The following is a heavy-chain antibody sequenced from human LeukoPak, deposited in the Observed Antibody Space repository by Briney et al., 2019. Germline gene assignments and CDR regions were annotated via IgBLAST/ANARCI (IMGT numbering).Heavy chain of an antibody. J-gene: IGHJ4*02. D-gene: IGHD3-9*01. CDR3: AKFYDILTGYFDY. V-gene: IGHV3-23*01. CDR2: ISGGNGNTYYA. CDR1: GFPFSSYA. Sequence: GGSLRLSCAASGFPFSSYAMSWVRQSPGKGLERVSAISGGNGNTYYAYYADSVRGRFTISRDSSKNTLYLQMNSLRAEDTAVYYCAKFYDILTGYFDYWGQGTLVTVSS.